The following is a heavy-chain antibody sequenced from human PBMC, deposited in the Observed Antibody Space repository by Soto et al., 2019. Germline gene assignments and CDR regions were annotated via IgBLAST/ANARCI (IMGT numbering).Heavy chain of an antibody. CDR2: ITTAGTTT. D-gene: IGHD4-17*01. Sequence: ELQLVESGGGLVQPGGSLRLSCVASGFSFSTYWMHWVRQAPGKGLVWVSRITTAGTTTPYADSVTGRFTISRDNGKNTLDLQMHRLRAQGTSVYYSWGGGGDYGYYLDYWGQGALVTVSS. V-gene: IGHV3-74*01. J-gene: IGHJ4*02. CDR1: GFSFSTYW. CDR3: WGGGGDYGYYLDY.